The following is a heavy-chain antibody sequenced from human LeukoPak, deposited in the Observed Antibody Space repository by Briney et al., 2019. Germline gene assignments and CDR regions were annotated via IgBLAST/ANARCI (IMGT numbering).Heavy chain of an antibody. CDR3: AKSRGGSYYVAFDY. Sequence: GGSLRLSCAASGFTVSSNYMSWVRQAPGKGLEWVSVIYSGGSIYYADSVKGRFTISRDNAKNSLYLQMNSLRAEDTAVYYCAKSRGGSYYVAFDYWGQGTLVTVSS. CDR1: GFTVSSNY. D-gene: IGHD1-26*01. J-gene: IGHJ4*02. CDR2: IYSGGSI. V-gene: IGHV3-66*01.